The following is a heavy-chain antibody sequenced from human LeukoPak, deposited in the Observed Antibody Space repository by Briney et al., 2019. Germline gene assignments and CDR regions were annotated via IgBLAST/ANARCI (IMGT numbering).Heavy chain of an antibody. J-gene: IGHJ5*02. CDR1: GGSFSGYY. Sequence: SETLSLTCAVYGGSFSGYYWSWIRQPPGKGLEWIGEINHSGSTNYNPSLKSRVTISVDTSKNQFSLELSSVTAADTAVYYCARQLTGYCSSTSCRYWFDPWGQGTLVTVSS. D-gene: IGHD2-2*01. CDR3: ARQLTGYCSSTSCRYWFDP. V-gene: IGHV4-34*01. CDR2: INHSGST.